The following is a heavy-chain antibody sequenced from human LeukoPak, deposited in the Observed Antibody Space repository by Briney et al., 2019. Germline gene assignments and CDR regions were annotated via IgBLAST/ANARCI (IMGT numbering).Heavy chain of an antibody. CDR1: GFTFSSYT. J-gene: IGHJ4*02. CDR3: ARDYSSSCWN. D-gene: IGHD6-13*01. V-gene: IGHV3-21*01. Sequence: PGGSLRLSCAASGFTFSSYTMNWVRQAPGKGLEWASYISSSSSYISYADSLKGRFTISRDNAKNSLYLQMNSLRAEDTAVYYCARDYSSSCWNWGQGTLVTVSS. CDR2: ISSSSSYI.